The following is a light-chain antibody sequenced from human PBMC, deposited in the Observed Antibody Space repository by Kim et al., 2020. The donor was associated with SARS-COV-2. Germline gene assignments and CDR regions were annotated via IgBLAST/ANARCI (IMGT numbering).Light chain of an antibody. V-gene: IGKV4-1*01. CDR3: QQYYSTPPT. J-gene: IGKJ2*01. CDR1: QSVLYSSNNKNY. CDR2: WAT. Sequence: DIVMTQSPDSLAVSVGERATINCRSSQSVLYSSNNKNYLAWYQQKPGQPPKLLIYWATTRDSGVPDRFSGSGSGTDFTLTISSLEAEDVAVYYCQQYYSTPPTFGQGTKLEI.